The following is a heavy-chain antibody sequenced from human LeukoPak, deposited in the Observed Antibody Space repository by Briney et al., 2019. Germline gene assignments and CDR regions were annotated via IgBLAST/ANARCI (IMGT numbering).Heavy chain of an antibody. Sequence: GGSLRLSCAASGFTFSSYAMHWVRQAPGKGLEWVSSISSSSSYIYYADSVKGRFTISRDNAKNSLYLQMNSLRAEDTAVYYCAKVRCGGDCSASYFDYWGQGTLVTVSS. CDR2: ISSSSSYI. J-gene: IGHJ4*02. D-gene: IGHD2-21*02. CDR1: GFTFSSYA. V-gene: IGHV3-21*01. CDR3: AKVRCGGDCSASYFDY.